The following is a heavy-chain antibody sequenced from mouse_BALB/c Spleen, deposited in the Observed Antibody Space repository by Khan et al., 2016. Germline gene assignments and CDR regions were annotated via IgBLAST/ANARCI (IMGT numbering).Heavy chain of an antibody. J-gene: IGHJ2*01. CDR3: TKNSVFYIDY. CDR2: ISYSGNT. Sequence: EVQLLESGPSLVKPSQTLSLTCSVTGDSITSGFWNWIRQFPGNKLEYMGYISYSGNTFYNPSLKSRISITRDTSKNQYPLQLNSVTTDDTASYCGTKNSVFYIDYWGQGTTLTVSS. D-gene: IGHD6-1*01. V-gene: IGHV3-8*02. CDR1: GDSITSGF.